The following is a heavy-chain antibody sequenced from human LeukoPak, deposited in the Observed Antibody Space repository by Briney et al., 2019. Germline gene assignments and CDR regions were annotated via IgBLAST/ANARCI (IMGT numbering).Heavy chain of an antibody. Sequence: PSETLSLTCTVSGGSISSYYWSWIRQPPGKGLEWIGSIYYSGSTYYNPSLKSRVTISVDTSKNQFSLKLSSVTAADTAVYYCARHMVRGVAPHYYYYGMDVWGQGTTVTVSS. V-gene: IGHV4-59*05. CDR1: GGSISSYY. D-gene: IGHD3-10*01. J-gene: IGHJ6*02. CDR2: IYYSGST. CDR3: ARHMVRGVAPHYYYYGMDV.